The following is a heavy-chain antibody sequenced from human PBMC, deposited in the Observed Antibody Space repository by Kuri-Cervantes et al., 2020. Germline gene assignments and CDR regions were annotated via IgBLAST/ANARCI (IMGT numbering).Heavy chain of an antibody. V-gene: IGHV5-51*01. D-gene: IGHD6-13*01. CDR1: GYSFTSYW. Sequence: KVSCKGSGYSFTSYWIGWVRQMPGKGLEWLGIIYPGDSDTRYSPSFQGQVTISADKSISTAYLQWSSLKASDTAMYYCARRQPSEAFDIWGQGTMVTVSS. CDR3: ARRQPSEAFDI. J-gene: IGHJ3*02. CDR2: IYPGDSDT.